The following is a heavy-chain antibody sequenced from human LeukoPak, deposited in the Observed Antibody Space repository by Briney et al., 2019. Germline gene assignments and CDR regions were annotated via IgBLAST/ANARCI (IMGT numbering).Heavy chain of an antibody. D-gene: IGHD3-22*01. J-gene: IGHJ4*02. CDR2: IYPGDSDT. CDR1: GYSFTSYW. V-gene: IGHV5-51*01. Sequence: GESLKISCKGSGYSFTSYWIGWVRQMPGKGLEWMGIIYPGDSDTRYSPSFQGQVTISADKSISTAYLQWSSLKASDTAMYYCARHPHYYDSSGLVVVYYFDYWGQGTLVTVSS. CDR3: ARHPHYYDSSGLVVVYYFDY.